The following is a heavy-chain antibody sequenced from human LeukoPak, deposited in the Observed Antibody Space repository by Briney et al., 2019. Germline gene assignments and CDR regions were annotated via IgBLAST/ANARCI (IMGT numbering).Heavy chain of an antibody. Sequence: SETLSLTCAVYGGSFSGYYWSWIRQPPGKGLEWIGEINHSGSTNYNPSLKSRVTISVDTSKNQFSLKLSSVTAADTAVYYCARGRRWFDPWGQGTLVTVSS. CDR3: ARGRRWFDP. CDR2: INHSGST. V-gene: IGHV4-34*01. CDR1: GGSFSGYY. J-gene: IGHJ5*02.